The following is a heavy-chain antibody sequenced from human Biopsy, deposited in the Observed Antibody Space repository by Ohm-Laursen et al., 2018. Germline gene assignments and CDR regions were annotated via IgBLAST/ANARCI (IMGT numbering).Heavy chain of an antibody. V-gene: IGHV4-59*01. Sequence: TLSLTCTVSGVSISSYFWNWIRQPPGKGLEWIGDIYYSGSTKYNPSLKSRVTISVDMSKSQLSLKLTSVTTADTAVYYCARGNEVMVTGPYFFDYWGQGTLVTV. CDR1: GVSISSYF. D-gene: IGHD2-21*02. CDR3: ARGNEVMVTGPYFFDY. CDR2: IYYSGST. J-gene: IGHJ4*02.